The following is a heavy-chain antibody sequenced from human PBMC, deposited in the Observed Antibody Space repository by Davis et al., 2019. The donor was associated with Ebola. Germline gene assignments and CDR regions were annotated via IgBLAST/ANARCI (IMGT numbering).Heavy chain of an antibody. J-gene: IGHJ5*02. V-gene: IGHV3-33*08. CDR3: ARDGGDRGWFDP. CDR1: GFTFSNYA. D-gene: IGHD2-21*01. CDR2: IWYDGSNK. Sequence: GESLKISCAASGFTFSNYAMSWVRQAPGKGLEWVAVIWYDGSNKYYADSVKGRFTISRDNSKNTLYLQMNSLRAEDTAVYYCARDGGDRGWFDPWGQGTLVTVSS.